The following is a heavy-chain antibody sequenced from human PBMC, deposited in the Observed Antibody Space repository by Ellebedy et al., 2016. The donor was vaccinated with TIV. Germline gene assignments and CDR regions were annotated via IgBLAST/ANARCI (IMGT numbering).Heavy chain of an antibody. CDR2: ISYDGSNK. CDR3: ARGDCSSTSCYSHAFDI. Sequence: GESLKISXAASGFTFSSYAMHWVRQAPGKGLEWVAVISYDGSNKYYADSVKGRFTISRDNSKNTLYLQMNSLRAEDTAVYYCARGDCSSTSCYSHAFDIWGQGTMVTVSS. V-gene: IGHV3-30-3*01. J-gene: IGHJ3*02. D-gene: IGHD2-2*01. CDR1: GFTFSSYA.